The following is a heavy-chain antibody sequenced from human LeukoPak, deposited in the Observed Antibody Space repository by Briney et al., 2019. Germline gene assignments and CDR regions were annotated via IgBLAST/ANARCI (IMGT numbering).Heavy chain of an antibody. CDR1: VDSVSSKNGA. D-gene: IGHD6-19*01. V-gene: IGHV6-1*01. CDR3: ARDFGTTGWHTFDY. J-gene: IGHJ4*02. Sequence: SQTLSLTCVVSVDSVSSKNGAWNWIRQSPSRGLEWVGRTYYRSKWYNDYAESMEGRMTFSQDTSKNQYSLHLNSVTTADTAVYYCARDFGTTGWHTFDYWGQGTLVTVSS. CDR2: TYYRSKWYN.